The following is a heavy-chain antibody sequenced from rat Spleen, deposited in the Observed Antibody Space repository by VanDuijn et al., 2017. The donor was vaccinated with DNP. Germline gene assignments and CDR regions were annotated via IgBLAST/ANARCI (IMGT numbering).Heavy chain of an antibody. D-gene: IGHD1-11*01. CDR3: ATGVHGGYEDWFAY. CDR2: IKTDGGGT. J-gene: IGHJ3*01. Sequence: EVQLVESGGGLVLPGRSLKLSCAASGFTFSNYDMAWVRQAPTKGLEWVASIKTDGGGTYYPDSVKGRFTISRHNAENTVYLEMNSLRSEDTATYYCATGVHGGYEDWFAYWGQGTLVTVSS. CDR1: GFTFSNYD. V-gene: IGHV5S13*01.